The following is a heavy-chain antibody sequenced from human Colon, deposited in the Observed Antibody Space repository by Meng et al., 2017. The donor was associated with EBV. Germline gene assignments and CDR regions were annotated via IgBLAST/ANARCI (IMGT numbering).Heavy chain of an antibody. CDR3: ARQAPYYFDSSGRFDY. Sequence: QVQLQQWGAXLLKPXXXLSLTCAXYGGSFSGYYWSWIRQPPGKGLKWIGEINHSGSTNYNPSLKSRVTISVDTSKNQFSLKMRSVTAADTAVYYCARQAPYYFDSSGRFDYWGQGTLVTVSS. CDR2: INHSGST. CDR1: GGSFSGYY. J-gene: IGHJ4*02. V-gene: IGHV4-34*01. D-gene: IGHD3-22*01.